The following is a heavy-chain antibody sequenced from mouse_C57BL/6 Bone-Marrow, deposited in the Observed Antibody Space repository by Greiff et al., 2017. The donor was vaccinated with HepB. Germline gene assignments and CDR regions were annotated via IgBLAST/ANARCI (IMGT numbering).Heavy chain of an antibody. CDR2: INPNNGGT. CDR1: GYTFTDYN. D-gene: IGHD1-1*01. Sequence: VQLQQSGPELVKPGASVKIPCKASGYTFTDYNMDWVKQSHGKSLEWVGDINPNNGGTIYNQKFKGKATLTVDKSSSTAYMELRSLTSEDTAVYYCARKNLLLRPYAMDYWGQGTSVTVSS. CDR3: ARKNLLLRPYAMDY. V-gene: IGHV1-18*01. J-gene: IGHJ4*01.